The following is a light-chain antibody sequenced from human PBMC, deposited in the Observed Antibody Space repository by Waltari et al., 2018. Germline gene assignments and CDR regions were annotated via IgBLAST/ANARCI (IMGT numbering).Light chain of an antibody. CDR2: SNN. CDR3: AAWDDSLNGL. CDR1: SPNLGSNT. J-gene: IGLJ3*02. V-gene: IGLV1-44*01. Sequence: QSVLTQPPSASGTPGQRVTISCSGSSPNLGSNTVNWYQQLPGTAPKLLIYSNNQRPSGVPDRFSGSKSGTSASLAISGLQSEDEADYYCAAWDDSLNGLFGGGTKLTVL.